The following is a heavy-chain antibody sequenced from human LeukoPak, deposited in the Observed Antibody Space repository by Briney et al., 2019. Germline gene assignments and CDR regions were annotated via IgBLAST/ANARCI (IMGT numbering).Heavy chain of an antibody. CDR2: IYYSKNT. CDR3: VSPRGFSYGYFDY. V-gene: IGHV4-39*01. Sequence: TSETLSLTCAVSGGSISSSSAYWGWIRQPPGKGLEWIGSIYYSKNTYYNPSLKSRVTISADTSKNQFSLTLGSVSATDTAVYYCVSPRGFSYGYFDYWGQGTLVTVSS. J-gene: IGHJ4*02. D-gene: IGHD5-18*01. CDR1: GGSISSSSAY.